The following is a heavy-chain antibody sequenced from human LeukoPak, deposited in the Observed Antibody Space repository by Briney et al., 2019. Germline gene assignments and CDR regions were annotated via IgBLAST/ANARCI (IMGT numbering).Heavy chain of an antibody. D-gene: IGHD6-13*01. J-gene: IGHJ4*02. Sequence: GESLRLSCAVSGFTFSTFGMHWVRQAPGKGLGWVAVISYDGSNKYYGDSGKGRLTISRDNSKNTLYLQMNSLRAEDTAVYYCAKKFPGTVAAGPDHWGQGTLVTVSS. CDR2: ISYDGSNK. CDR1: GFTFSTFG. V-gene: IGHV3-30*18. CDR3: AKKFPGTVAAGPDH.